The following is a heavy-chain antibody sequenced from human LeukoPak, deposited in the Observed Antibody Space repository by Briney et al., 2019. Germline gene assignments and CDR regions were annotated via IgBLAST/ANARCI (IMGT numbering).Heavy chain of an antibody. Sequence: GASVKVSCKASGGTFSSYAISWVRQAPGQGLEWMGRIIPIFGTANYAQKFQGRVTITTDESTSTAYMELSSLRSEDTAVYYCARDRSGRGYSYGFGNWFDPWGQGTLVTVSS. V-gene: IGHV1-69*05. CDR3: ARDRSGRGYSYGFGNWFDP. CDR2: IIPIFGTA. CDR1: GGTFSSYA. D-gene: IGHD5-18*01. J-gene: IGHJ5*02.